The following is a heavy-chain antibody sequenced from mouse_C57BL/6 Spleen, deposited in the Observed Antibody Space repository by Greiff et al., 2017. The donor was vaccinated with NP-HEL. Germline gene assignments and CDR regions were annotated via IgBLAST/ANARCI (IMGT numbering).Heavy chain of an antibody. D-gene: IGHD1-1*01. Sequence: QVQLQQPGAELVKPGASVKLSCKASGYTFTSYWMHWVKQRPGPGLEWIGRIDPNSGGTKYNEKFKSKATLTVDKPNSTAYMHVSSLTYEGSAVYCCARGDDGSFAYWGQGTLVTVSA. CDR1: GYTFTSYW. CDR2: IDPNSGGT. CDR3: ARGDDGSFAY. V-gene: IGHV1-72*01. J-gene: IGHJ3*01.